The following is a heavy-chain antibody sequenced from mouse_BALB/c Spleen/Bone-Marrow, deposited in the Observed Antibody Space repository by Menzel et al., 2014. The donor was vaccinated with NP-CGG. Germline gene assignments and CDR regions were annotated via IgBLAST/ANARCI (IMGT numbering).Heavy chain of an antibody. CDR2: IDTANGNT. J-gene: IGHJ4*01. V-gene: IGHV14-3*02. D-gene: IGHD2-1*01. CDR3: ARYGNGLMDY. Sequence: EVQLQQSGAELVKPGASVKLSCTASGFNIKDTYMHWVKQRPEQGLEWIGRIDTANGNTKYDPKFQGKATITADTSSNAAYLQLSSLTSEDTAVYYCARYGNGLMDYWGQGTSVTVSS. CDR1: GFNIKDTY.